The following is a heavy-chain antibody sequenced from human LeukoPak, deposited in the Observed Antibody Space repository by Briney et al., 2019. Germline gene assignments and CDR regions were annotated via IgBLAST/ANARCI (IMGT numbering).Heavy chain of an antibody. CDR3: ARDLGYDFWSGYYGGDY. V-gene: IGHV1-18*01. D-gene: IGHD3-3*01. CDR2: ISAYNGNT. J-gene: IGHJ4*02. CDR1: GYTFTSYG. Sequence: GASVKVSCKASGYTFTSYGISWVGQAPGQGLEWMGWISAYNGNTNYAQKLQGRVTMTTDTSTSTAYMELRSLRSDDTAVYYCARDLGYDFWSGYYGGDYWGQGTLVTVSS.